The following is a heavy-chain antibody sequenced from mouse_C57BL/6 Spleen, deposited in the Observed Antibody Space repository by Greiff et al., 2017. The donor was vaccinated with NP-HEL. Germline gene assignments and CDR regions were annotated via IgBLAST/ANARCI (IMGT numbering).Heavy chain of an antibody. Sequence: QVQLQQPGAELVKPGASVKMSCKASGYTFTSYWITWVKQRPGQGLAWIGDIYPGSGSTNYNEKFKSKATLTVDTSSSTAYMQLSSLTSEDSAVYYCARRSSNHYAMDYWGQGTSVTVSS. J-gene: IGHJ4*01. CDR3: ARRSSNHYAMDY. CDR2: IYPGSGST. CDR1: GYTFTSYW. D-gene: IGHD2-5*01. V-gene: IGHV1-55*01.